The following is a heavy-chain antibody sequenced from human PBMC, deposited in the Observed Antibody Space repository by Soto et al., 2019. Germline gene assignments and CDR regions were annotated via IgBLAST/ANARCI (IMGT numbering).Heavy chain of an antibody. V-gene: IGHV3-72*01. J-gene: IGHJ4*02. CDR2: SRNKANSFTT. CDR1: GFTFSDHY. D-gene: IGHD1-26*01. Sequence: PGGSLRLSCAASGFTFSDHYMDWVRQAPGKRLEWVGRSRNKANSFTTEYAASVKGRFTISRDDSKNSVYLQMTSLKIEDTAVYYCTSRYTGSYDYWGQGTLVTVSS. CDR3: TSRYTGSYDY.